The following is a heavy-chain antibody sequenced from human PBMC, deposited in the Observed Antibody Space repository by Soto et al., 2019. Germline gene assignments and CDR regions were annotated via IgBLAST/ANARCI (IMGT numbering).Heavy chain of an antibody. CDR2: LKSETDGGTA. V-gene: IGHV3-15*01. J-gene: IGHJ4*02. CDR3: MTAPGLNVLF. CDR1: GFTFIDAW. Sequence: EVQLVESGGGLVKPGGSLRLSCVGSGFTFIDAWMSWVRQAPGKGLEWVGRLKSETDGGTADYPAPVEGRFNISRDDSKNTLYLQMNSLKSEDTAVYYCMTAPGLNVLFWGQGALVTVSS. D-gene: IGHD3-16*01.